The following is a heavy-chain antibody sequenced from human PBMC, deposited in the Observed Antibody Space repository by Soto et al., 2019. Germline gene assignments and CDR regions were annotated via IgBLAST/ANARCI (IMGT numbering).Heavy chain of an antibody. CDR2: IYPGDSDT. V-gene: IGHV5-51*01. CDR1: GYSFTSYW. D-gene: IGHD3-22*01. Sequence: PGESLKISSKGSGYSFTSYWIGWVRQMPGKGLEWMGIIYPGDSDTRYSPSFQGQVTISADKSISTAYLQWSSLKASDTAMYYCAIAYYYDSSGYYYFDYWGQGTLVTVSS. CDR3: AIAYYYDSSGYYYFDY. J-gene: IGHJ4*02.